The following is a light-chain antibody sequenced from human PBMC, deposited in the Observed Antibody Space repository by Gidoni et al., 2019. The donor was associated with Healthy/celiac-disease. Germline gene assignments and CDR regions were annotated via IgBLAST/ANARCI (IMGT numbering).Light chain of an antibody. V-gene: IGLV2-14*03. CDR2: DVS. CDR1: SSAVGGDNY. Sequence: QSALTQPASVSGSPGQSITISCTGTSSAVGGDNYVSWYHQHPGKAPKLMIDDVSNRPSGVSNRFSGSKSGNTATLTISGLQAEDEADYYCSSYTSSSTLVFGGGTKLTVL. J-gene: IGLJ2*01. CDR3: SSYTSSSTLV.